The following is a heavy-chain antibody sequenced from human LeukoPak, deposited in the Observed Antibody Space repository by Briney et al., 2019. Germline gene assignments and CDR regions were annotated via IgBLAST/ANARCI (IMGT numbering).Heavy chain of an antibody. V-gene: IGHV3-21*01. Sequence: GGSLRLSCEASGFTFSSYSMNWVRQAPGKGLEWVSSISRSSSYINYADSVKGRFTISRDNAKNSLYLQMNSLRAEDTAVYYCATPLDYYESCGLSWGQGTLVTVSS. CDR2: ISRSSSYI. CDR3: ATPLDYYESCGLS. J-gene: IGHJ4*02. D-gene: IGHD3-22*01. CDR1: GFTFSSYS.